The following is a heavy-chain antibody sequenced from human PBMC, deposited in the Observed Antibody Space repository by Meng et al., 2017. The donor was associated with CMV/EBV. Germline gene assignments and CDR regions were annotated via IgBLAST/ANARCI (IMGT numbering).Heavy chain of an antibody. Sequence: SGPTLVTPTQTLTLTCTFSGFSLSTSRVGVGWIRQPPGKALEWLALIYWNDDKRYSPSLKSRLTITKDTSKNQVVLTTTNMDPVDTATYYCAHTKSYYDILTGYQPGYFDYWGQGTLVTVSS. V-gene: IGHV2-5*01. CDR3: AHTKSYYDILTGYQPGYFDY. CDR2: IYWNDDK. CDR1: GFSLSTSRVG. D-gene: IGHD3-9*01. J-gene: IGHJ4*02.